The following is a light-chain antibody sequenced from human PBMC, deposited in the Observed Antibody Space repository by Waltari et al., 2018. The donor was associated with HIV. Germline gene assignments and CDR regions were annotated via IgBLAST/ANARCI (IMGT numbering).Light chain of an antibody. CDR1: SSDVGGYNY. Sequence: QSALTQPASVSGSPGHSITISCTGTSSDVGGYNYVSWYQRHPGKAPKLMIYEVSNRPSGVSNRFSGSKSGNTASLTISGLQAEDEADYYCSSYTSSSTRVFGGGTTVTVL. CDR2: EVS. V-gene: IGLV2-14*01. J-gene: IGLJ3*02. CDR3: SSYTSSSTRV.